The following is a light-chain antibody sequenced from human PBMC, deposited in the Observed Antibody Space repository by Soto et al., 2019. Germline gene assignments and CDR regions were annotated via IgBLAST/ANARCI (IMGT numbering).Light chain of an antibody. Sequence: ETVMTQSPPTLSVSPGERATLSCRASQSVSSNLAWHQQKPSQAPSLLIYGASTSATGIPTRFSGRGSGTQFTPTNSRLQSHDYARNYCQQYHDWSPWTFGQGTKVEVK. J-gene: IGKJ1*01. CDR2: GAS. CDR3: QQYHDWSPWT. CDR1: QSVSSN. V-gene: IGKV3-15*01.